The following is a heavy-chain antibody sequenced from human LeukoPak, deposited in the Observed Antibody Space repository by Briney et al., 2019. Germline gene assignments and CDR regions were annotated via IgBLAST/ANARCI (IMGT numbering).Heavy chain of an antibody. Sequence: ASVKVSCKASGYTFTSYDINWVRQATGQGLEWMGWINPNSGGTNYAQKFQGRVTMTGDASTSTAYMELSSLTSGDTAVYYCARDFHNKKWYDGPGYYFDFWGQGTLVTVSS. J-gene: IGHJ4*02. CDR1: GYTFTSYD. V-gene: IGHV1-2*02. D-gene: IGHD2-15*01. CDR2: INPNSGGT. CDR3: ARDFHNKKWYDGPGYYFDF.